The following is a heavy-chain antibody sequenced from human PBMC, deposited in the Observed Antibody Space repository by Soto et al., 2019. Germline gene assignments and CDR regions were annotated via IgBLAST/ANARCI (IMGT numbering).Heavy chain of an antibody. CDR1: GFTFSNYA. D-gene: IGHD2-8*01. CDR3: AKGGRRVLIPMDV. CDR2: IRSSGEST. J-gene: IGHJ6*02. Sequence: QLLESGGGLEQTGGSLRLSCTASGFTFSNYAMSWVRQAPGKGLEWVSGIRSSGESTYYADSVKGRLTISRDNSKNILYLQINSLRAEDTAVYYCAKGGRRVLIPMDVWGQGTTVTVSS. V-gene: IGHV3-23*01.